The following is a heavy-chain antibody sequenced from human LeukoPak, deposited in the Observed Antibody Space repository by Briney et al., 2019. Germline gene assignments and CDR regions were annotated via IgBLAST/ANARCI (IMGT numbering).Heavy chain of an antibody. Sequence: SETPSLTCAVYGGSFSGYYWSWIRQPPGKGLEWIGEINHRGSTNYNPSLKSRVTISVDTSKNQFSLKLSSVTAADTAVYYCARVMGRIVAPNAFDIWGQGTMVTVSS. V-gene: IGHV4-34*01. CDR1: GGSFSGYY. D-gene: IGHD5-12*01. CDR3: ARVMGRIVAPNAFDI. CDR2: INHRGST. J-gene: IGHJ3*02.